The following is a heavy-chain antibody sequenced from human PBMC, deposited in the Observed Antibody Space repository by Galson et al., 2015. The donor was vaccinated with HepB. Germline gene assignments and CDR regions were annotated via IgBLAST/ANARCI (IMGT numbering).Heavy chain of an antibody. CDR3: ARDRVFSQLRWLQLHEGGQGENFDY. D-gene: IGHD5-24*01. V-gene: IGHV1-18*04. J-gene: IGHJ4*02. CDR1: GYTFTSYG. Sequence: SVKVSCKASGYTFTSYGISWVRQAPGQGLEWMGWISAYNGNTNYAQKLQGRVTMTTDTSTSTAYMELRSLRSDDTAVYYYARDRVFSQLRWLQLHEGGQGENFDYWGQGTLVTVSS. CDR2: ISAYNGNT.